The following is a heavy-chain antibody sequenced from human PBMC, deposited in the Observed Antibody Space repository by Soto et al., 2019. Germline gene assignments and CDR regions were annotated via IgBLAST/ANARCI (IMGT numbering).Heavy chain of an antibody. CDR3: ARDNRLDVIRIGYNYFGLDV. J-gene: IGHJ6*02. D-gene: IGHD3-3*02. CDR2: INPSGGST. CDR1: GYTFTSYY. V-gene: IGHV1-46*01. Sequence: ASVKVSCKASGYTFTSYYMHWVRQAPGQGLEWMGIINPSGGSTSYAQKFQGRVTMTRDTSTSTVYMELSSLRSEDTAVYYCARDNRLDVIRIGYNYFGLDVWGQGTTVTVSS.